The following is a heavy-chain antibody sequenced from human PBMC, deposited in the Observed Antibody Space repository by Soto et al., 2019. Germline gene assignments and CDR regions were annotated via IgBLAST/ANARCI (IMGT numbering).Heavy chain of an antibody. CDR1: GFTFSSYS. Sequence: EVQLVESGGGLVQPGGSLRLSCAASGFTFSSYSMNWVRQAPGKGLEWVSYISSSSSTIYYADSGKGRFTISRDNAKNSLYLQMNSLRDEDTAVYYCARESRFLEWLSLNWFDPWGQGTLVTVSS. CDR3: ARESRFLEWLSLNWFDP. J-gene: IGHJ5*02. V-gene: IGHV3-48*02. CDR2: ISSSSSTI. D-gene: IGHD3-3*01.